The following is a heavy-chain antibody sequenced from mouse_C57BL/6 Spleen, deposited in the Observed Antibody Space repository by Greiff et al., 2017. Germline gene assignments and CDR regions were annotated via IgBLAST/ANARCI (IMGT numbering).Heavy chain of an antibody. CDR2: IHPNSGST. D-gene: IGHD2-4*01. CDR3: ARGGDYGGFAY. Sequence: QVQLQQPGAELVKPGASVKLSCKASGYTFTSYWMHWVKQRPGQGLEWIGMIHPNSGSTNYNEKFKSQATLTVDKSSSTAYMQFSSLTSEDSAVYYCARGGDYGGFAYWGQGTLVTVSA. V-gene: IGHV1-64*01. J-gene: IGHJ3*01. CDR1: GYTFTSYW.